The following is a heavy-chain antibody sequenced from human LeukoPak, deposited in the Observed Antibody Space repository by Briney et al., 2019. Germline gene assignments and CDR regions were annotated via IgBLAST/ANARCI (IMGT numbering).Heavy chain of an antibody. J-gene: IGHJ6*02. D-gene: IGHD2-2*01. V-gene: IGHV1-69*13. CDR2: IIPIFGTA. CDR1: GGTFSSYA. CDR3: VRDPWCLGSTSCSLYYYYGMDV. Sequence: ASVKVSCKASGGTFSSYAISWVRQAPGQGLEWMGGIIPIFGTANYAQKFQGRVTITADESTSTAYMELSSLRSEDTAVYYCVRDPWCLGSTSCSLYYYYGMDVWGQGTTVTVSS.